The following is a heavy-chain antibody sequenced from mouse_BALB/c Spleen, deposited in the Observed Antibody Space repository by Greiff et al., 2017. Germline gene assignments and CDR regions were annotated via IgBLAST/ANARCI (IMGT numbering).Heavy chain of an antibody. D-gene: IGHD2-1*01. Sequence: VKLVESGGDLVKPGGSLKLSCAASGFTFSSYGMSWVRQTPDKRLEWVATISSGGSYTYYPDSVKGRFTISRDNAKNTLYLQMSSLKSEDTAMYYCARQEGLDGNLFAYWGQGTLVTVSA. J-gene: IGHJ3*01. CDR2: ISSGGSYT. CDR3: ARQEGLDGNLFAY. V-gene: IGHV5-6*02. CDR1: GFTFSSYG.